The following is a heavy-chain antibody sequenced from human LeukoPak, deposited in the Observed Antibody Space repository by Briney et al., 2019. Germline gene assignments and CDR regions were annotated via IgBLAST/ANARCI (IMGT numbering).Heavy chain of an antibody. J-gene: IGHJ4*02. CDR1: GFTFSNYA. V-gene: IGHV3-23*01. CDR2: IGRSGVDT. CDR3: VRHSGGVYESSDS. Sequence: GGSLRLSCAASGFTFSNYAMSWFRQAPGKGLEWVSTIGRSGVDTYYVDSVKGRFTISKDSSKNTLQMNSPRAEDTAVYYCVRHSGGVYESSDSWGQGTLVTVSS. D-gene: IGHD3-16*01.